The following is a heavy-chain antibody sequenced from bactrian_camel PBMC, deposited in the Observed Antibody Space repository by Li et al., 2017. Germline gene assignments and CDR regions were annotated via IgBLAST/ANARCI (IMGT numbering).Heavy chain of an antibody. Sequence: AGGSLRLSCTPSGFPYTKFCMGWLRQAPGNEREAVAVIDPNGKTTYSDSVQGRFTTSKDNVKNTLYLDMNNLQPEDTAMYFCAADDFNLQLARHYRYWGQGTQVTVS. CDR3: AADDFNLQLARHYRY. J-gene: IGHJ4*01. CDR2: IDPNGKT. V-gene: IGHV3S57*01. D-gene: IGHD2*01. CDR1: GFPYTKFC.